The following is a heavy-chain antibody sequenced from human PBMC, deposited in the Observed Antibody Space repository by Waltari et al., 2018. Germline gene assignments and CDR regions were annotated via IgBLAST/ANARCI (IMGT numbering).Heavy chain of an antibody. Sequence: EVQLVESGGGLVKPGGSLRLSCAASGFTFSIYSMTWVRQAPGKGREWVSSISSSSSYIYYEDSVKGRFTISRDNAKNSLYLQMNSLRAEDTAVYYCARDSSRFPGGDYWGQGTLVTVSS. D-gene: IGHD6-13*01. J-gene: IGHJ4*02. V-gene: IGHV3-21*01. CDR1: GFTFSIYS. CDR2: ISSSSSYI. CDR3: ARDSSRFPGGDY.